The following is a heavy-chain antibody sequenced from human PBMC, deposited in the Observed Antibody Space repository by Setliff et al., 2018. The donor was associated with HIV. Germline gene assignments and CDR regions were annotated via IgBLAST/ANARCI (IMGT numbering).Heavy chain of an antibody. V-gene: IGHV3-23*01. CDR2: ISGSGGST. CDR3: AKFVGAGEDFFDH. J-gene: IGHJ4*02. Sequence: PGGSLRLSCRASGFTFSSYAMSWVRQAPGKGLEWVSAISGSGGSTYYADSVKGRFTISRDNSKNTLYLQMNSLRAEDTAIYYCAKFVGAGEDFFDHWGQGALVTVSS. CDR1: GFTFSSYA. D-gene: IGHD6-13*01.